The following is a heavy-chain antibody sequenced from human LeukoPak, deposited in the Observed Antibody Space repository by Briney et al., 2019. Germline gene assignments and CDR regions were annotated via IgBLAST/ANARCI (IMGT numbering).Heavy chain of an antibody. D-gene: IGHD6-13*01. CDR3: ARVSIAAAGRYFDY. CDR1: GFTFSSYA. J-gene: IGHJ4*02. V-gene: IGHV3-30-3*01. Sequence: GRSLRLSCAASGFTFSSYAMHWVRQAPGKGLEWVAVISYDGSNKYYADSVKGRFTISRDNSKNTLYLQMNSLRAEDTAVYYCARVSIAAAGRYFDYWGQGTLVTVSS. CDR2: ISYDGSNK.